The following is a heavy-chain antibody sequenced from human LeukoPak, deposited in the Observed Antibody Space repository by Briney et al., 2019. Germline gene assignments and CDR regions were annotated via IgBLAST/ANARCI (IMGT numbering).Heavy chain of an antibody. D-gene: IGHD3-10*01. V-gene: IGHV3-30*03. CDR1: GFTFNSYG. J-gene: IGHJ6*03. CDR3: ARDRLERDMVRGNYYYYMDV. Sequence: GGSLRLSCAASGFTFNSYGMHWVRQAPGKGLEWVAVIVHDGNNKYYADSVKGRFTISRDNSKNTLYLQMNSLRAEDTAVYYCARDRLERDMVRGNYYYYMDVWGRGTTVTVSS. CDR2: IVHDGNNK.